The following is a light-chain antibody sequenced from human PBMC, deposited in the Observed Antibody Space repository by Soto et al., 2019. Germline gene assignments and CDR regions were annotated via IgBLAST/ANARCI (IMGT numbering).Light chain of an antibody. J-gene: IGKJ4*01. CDR1: QSIRDD. V-gene: IGKV1-6*01. CDR3: LQTYNTPGT. CDR2: AAF. Sequence: IQMTQFPSSLSASVRDRVTITCRASQSIRDDLGWYQQKPGKAPNLLIYAAFSLQSGVPSRFSGSASGTDFTLTISSLQPKDVATYYCLQTYNTPGTFGQGTKVEIK.